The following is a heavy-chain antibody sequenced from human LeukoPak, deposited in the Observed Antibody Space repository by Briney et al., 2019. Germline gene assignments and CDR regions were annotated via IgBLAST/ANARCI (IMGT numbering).Heavy chain of an antibody. D-gene: IGHD3-22*01. Sequence: GGSLRLSCAASGFTFTRYAMTWVRQAPGKGLERVSSVIATDASTPYADSVRGRFTISRDNSRNTVYLQMNSLRAEDTAIYYCAKSSDSSGRYTHGMDVWGQGTTVTVSS. CDR2: VIATDAST. CDR3: AKSSDSSGRYTHGMDV. V-gene: IGHV3-23*01. CDR1: GFTFTRYA. J-gene: IGHJ6*02.